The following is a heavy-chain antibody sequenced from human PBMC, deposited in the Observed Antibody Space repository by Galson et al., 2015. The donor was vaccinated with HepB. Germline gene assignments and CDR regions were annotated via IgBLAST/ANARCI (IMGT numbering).Heavy chain of an antibody. CDR1: GYTFTSYG. V-gene: IGHV1-2*02. J-gene: IGHJ4*02. Sequence: SVKVSCKASGYTFTSYGISWVRQAPGQGLEWMGWINPNSGVTHYAQNFQGRVTMTRDTSINTAYMELSRLRSDDTAVYYCAKEGSGYSYGSFDSWGLGTLVTVSP. D-gene: IGHD3-22*01. CDR2: INPNSGVT. CDR3: AKEGSGYSYGSFDS.